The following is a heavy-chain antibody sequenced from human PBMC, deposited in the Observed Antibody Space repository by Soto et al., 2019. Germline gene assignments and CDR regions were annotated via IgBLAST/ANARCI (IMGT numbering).Heavy chain of an antibody. CDR1: GYSFTGYW. J-gene: IGHJ4*02. Sequence: HGESLKISCQGSGYSFTGYWIGWVRQMSGEGLEWMGIIYPGDSDTRYSPSFRGQVTISADKSLSTAYLQWSSLKASDTALYYCARGITGISHPYHFDFWGQGTLVTVSS. V-gene: IGHV5-51*01. D-gene: IGHD1-20*01. CDR2: IYPGDSDT. CDR3: ARGITGISHPYHFDF.